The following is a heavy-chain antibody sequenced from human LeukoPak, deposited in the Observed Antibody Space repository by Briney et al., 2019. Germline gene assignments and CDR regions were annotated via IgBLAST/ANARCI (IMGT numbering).Heavy chain of an antibody. CDR2: IGASGTTG. D-gene: IGHD6-19*01. Sequence: PGGSLRLSCAVSGFPFSFYEMNWVRQAPGKGLEWVSNIGASGTTGYYADSVKGRFSISRDNAKSSLYLQMNSLRVEDTAVYYCALLAVASDFDYWGQGALVTVSS. CDR3: ALLAVASDFDY. J-gene: IGHJ4*02. CDR1: GFPFSFYE. V-gene: IGHV3-48*03.